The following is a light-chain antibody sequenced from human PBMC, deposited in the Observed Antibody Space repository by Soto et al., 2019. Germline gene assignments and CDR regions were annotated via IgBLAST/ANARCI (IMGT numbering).Light chain of an antibody. CDR1: SSDVGGHNY. CDR3: CSYAGSYTYV. CDR2: SVS. V-gene: IGLV2-11*01. Sequence: QSALTQPRSVSGSPGQSITISCTGTSSDVGGHNYVSWYQQYPGKAPKLLLSSVSKRPSGVPDRFSGSKSGNMASLTISGIQAEDEADYYCCSYAGSYTYVFGTGTKLTVL. J-gene: IGLJ1*01.